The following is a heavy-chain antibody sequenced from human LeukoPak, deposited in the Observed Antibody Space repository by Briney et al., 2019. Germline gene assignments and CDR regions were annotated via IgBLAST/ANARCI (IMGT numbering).Heavy chain of an antibody. Sequence: PSETLSLTCTVYGGSFSGFYWSWIRQPPGKGLEWIGEINHSRSTNCNPSLKSRVTISVDTSKNQFSLKLSSVTAADTAVYYCARVTLGVAALDYWGQGTLVTVSS. CDR3: ARVTLGVAALDY. J-gene: IGHJ4*02. CDR2: INHSRST. CDR1: GGSFSGFY. V-gene: IGHV4-34*01. D-gene: IGHD2-15*01.